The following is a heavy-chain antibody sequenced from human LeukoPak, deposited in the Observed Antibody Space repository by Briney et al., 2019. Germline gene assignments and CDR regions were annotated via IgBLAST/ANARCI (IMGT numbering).Heavy chain of an antibody. CDR3: AKSNGYGLVDI. CDR1: GGSISNYY. J-gene: IGHJ3*02. D-gene: IGHD3-10*01. V-gene: IGHV4-39*07. CDR2: IFYSGST. Sequence: SETLSLTCTVSGGSISNYYWGWIRQPPGKGLEWIGNIFYSGSTYYSPSLRSRVTISLDTSRNQPSLKLNSVTAADTAVYYCAKSNGYGLVDIWGQGTMVTVSS.